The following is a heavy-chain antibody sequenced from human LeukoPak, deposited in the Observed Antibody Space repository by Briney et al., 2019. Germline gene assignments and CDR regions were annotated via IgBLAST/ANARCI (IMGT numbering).Heavy chain of an antibody. D-gene: IGHD3-22*01. CDR3: ASRPYYYDSSGSLDY. V-gene: IGHV3-21*04. CDR1: GFTFSSYS. J-gene: IGHJ4*02. CDR2: ISSSSTYI. Sequence: GGSLRLSCAASGFTFSSYSMNWVRQAPGKGLEWVSSISSSSTYIYYADSVKGRFTISRDNAKNSLYLQMNSLRSEDTAVYYCASRPYYYDSSGSLDYWGQGTLVTVSS.